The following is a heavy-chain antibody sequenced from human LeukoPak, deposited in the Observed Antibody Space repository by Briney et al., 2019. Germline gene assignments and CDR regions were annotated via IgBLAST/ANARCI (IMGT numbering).Heavy chain of an antibody. CDR3: ARVAAGIGFFQH. CDR1: GHSISSGYY. V-gene: IGHV4-38-2*02. J-gene: IGHJ1*01. Sequence: SEALSLTCIVSGHSISSGYYWGWIRQPPGKGLEWIGNIHHSGSTYYNPSLKSRVTISVDTSKNQLSLKLNSVTAADTAVYYCARVAAGIGFFQHWGQGTLVTVSS. D-gene: IGHD6-13*01. CDR2: IHHSGST.